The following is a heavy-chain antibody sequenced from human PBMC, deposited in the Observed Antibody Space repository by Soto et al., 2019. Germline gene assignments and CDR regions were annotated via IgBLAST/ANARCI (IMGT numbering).Heavy chain of an antibody. D-gene: IGHD6-13*01. Sequence: SETLSLTCTVSGDTVSSTRWWSWVRLSPGRGLEWIGDIYHLGTTNYNPSLKRRVSISLDKSKNQFSLKLTSVTAADTAVYYCARRYSSSSDYWGQGTLVTVSS. V-gene: IGHV4-4*02. CDR1: GDTVSSTRW. CDR2: IYHLGTT. J-gene: IGHJ4*02. CDR3: ARRYSSSSDY.